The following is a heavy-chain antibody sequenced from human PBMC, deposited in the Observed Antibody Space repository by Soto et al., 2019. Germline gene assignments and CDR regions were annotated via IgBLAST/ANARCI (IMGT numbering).Heavy chain of an antibody. V-gene: IGHV4-61*01. CDR3: PRRLAAKPKYNSDF. CDR1: GGSVSSDFYY. J-gene: IGHJ4*02. CDR2: VYYSGST. Sequence: SETLSLTCTVSGGSVSSDFYYWSWIRQPPGKGLEWIGYVYYSGSTNYNPSLKSRVTISIDTSKNQFSLRLSSVTAADTAVYYCPRRLAAKPKYNSDFWGQGTLVTVSS. D-gene: IGHD2-2*02.